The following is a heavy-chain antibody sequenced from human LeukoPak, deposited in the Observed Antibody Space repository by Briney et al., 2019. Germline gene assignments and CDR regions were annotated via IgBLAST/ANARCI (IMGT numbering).Heavy chain of an antibody. CDR3: AKDSNSGYVLVGPNY. Sequence: GGSLRLSCQTSGFVFSNYGMHWVRQAPGKGLEWVAFVRYDGSNEYYADSVKGRFTISRDNSRNTLYLQMNSLRAEDTGVYSCAKDSNSGYVLVGPNYWGLGTLVTVSS. CDR2: VRYDGSNE. D-gene: IGHD5-12*01. CDR1: GFVFSNYG. V-gene: IGHV3-30*02. J-gene: IGHJ4*02.